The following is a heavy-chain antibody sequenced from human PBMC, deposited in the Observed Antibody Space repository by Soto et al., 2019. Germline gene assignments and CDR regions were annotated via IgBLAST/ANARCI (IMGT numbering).Heavy chain of an antibody. CDR2: ISYDGSNK. CDR1: GFTFSSYA. CDR3: ARDDGEAHIETGMDV. Sequence: QVQLVESGGGVVQPGRSLRLSCAASGFTFSSYAMHWVRQAPGKGLEWVAVISYDGSNKYYADSVKGRFTISRDNSKNTLYLQMNSLRAADTAVYYCARDDGEAHIETGMDVWGQGTTVTVSS. J-gene: IGHJ6*02. D-gene: IGHD6-6*01. V-gene: IGHV3-30-3*01.